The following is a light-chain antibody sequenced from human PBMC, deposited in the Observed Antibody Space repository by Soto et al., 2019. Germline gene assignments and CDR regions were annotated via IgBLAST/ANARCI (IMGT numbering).Light chain of an antibody. CDR1: SDHSSYI. CDR3: ETWTSNTRV. J-gene: IGLJ3*02. CDR2: LERSGTY. Sequence: QSVLTQSSSASASLGSSVKLTCTLGSDHSSYIIAWHQQQPGQAPRFLMKLERSGTYNKGSGVPDRFSGSSSGADRFLTISNLQSEDEADYYCETWTSNTRVFGGGTQLTVL. V-gene: IGLV4-60*03.